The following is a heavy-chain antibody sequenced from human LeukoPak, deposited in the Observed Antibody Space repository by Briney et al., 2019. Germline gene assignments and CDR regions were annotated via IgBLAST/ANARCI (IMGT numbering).Heavy chain of an antibody. V-gene: IGHV4-39*07. J-gene: IGHJ4*02. Sequence: SPSETLSLTCTVSGGSISSSSYYWGWIRQPPGKGLEWIGSIYYSGSTYYNPSLKSRVTISVDTSKNQFSLKLSSVTAADTAVYYCASYYDFWSGYSGAYYFDYWGQGTLVTVSS. CDR3: ASYYDFWSGYSGAYYFDY. CDR1: GGSISSSSYY. CDR2: IYYSGST. D-gene: IGHD3-3*01.